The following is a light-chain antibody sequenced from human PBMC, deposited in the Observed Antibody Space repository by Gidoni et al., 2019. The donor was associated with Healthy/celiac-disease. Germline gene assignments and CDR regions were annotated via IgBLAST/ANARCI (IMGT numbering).Light chain of an antibody. V-gene: IGKV3-20*01. CDR1: QSVSSSY. CDR3: QQYGSS. CDR2: GAS. J-gene: IGKJ1*01. Sequence: IVLTQSPGTLSLSPGERATLSCRASQSVSSSYSAWYQQKPGQAPRLLIYGASSRATGIPDRFSGSGSGTDFTLTISRLEPEDFAVYYCQQYGSSFGQGTKVEIK.